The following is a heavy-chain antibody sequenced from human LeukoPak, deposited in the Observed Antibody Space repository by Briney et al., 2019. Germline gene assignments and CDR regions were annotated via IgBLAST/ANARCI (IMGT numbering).Heavy chain of an antibody. J-gene: IGHJ6*02. CDR3: ARDRLGLGVVGDGMDV. CDR1: GFTFSSYS. V-gene: IGHV3-21*01. CDR2: ISSSSSNI. Sequence: GGSLRLSCTASGFTFSSYSMNWVRQAPGKGLEWVSSISSSSSNIYYADSVKGRFTISRDNAKNSLYLLMNSQRPEDRAVDYCARDRLGLGVVGDGMDVWGQGTTVTGSS. D-gene: IGHD3-3*01.